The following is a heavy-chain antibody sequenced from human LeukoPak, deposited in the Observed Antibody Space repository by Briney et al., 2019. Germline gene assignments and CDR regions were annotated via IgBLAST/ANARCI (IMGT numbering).Heavy chain of an antibody. Sequence: EASVKVSCEASGGTFSSYAISWVRQAPGQGLEWMGGNIPIFGTANYAQKFQGRVTITADESTSTAYMELSSLRSEDTAVYYCARGNAYDYVWGSYRYQLDYWGQGTLVAVSS. CDR3: ARGNAYDYVWGSYRYQLDY. V-gene: IGHV1-69*13. J-gene: IGHJ4*02. CDR1: GGTFSSYA. CDR2: NIPIFGTA. D-gene: IGHD3-16*02.